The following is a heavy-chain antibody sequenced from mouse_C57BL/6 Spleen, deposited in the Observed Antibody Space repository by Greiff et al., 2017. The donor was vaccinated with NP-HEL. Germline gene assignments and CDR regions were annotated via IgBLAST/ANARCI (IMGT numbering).Heavy chain of an antibody. J-gene: IGHJ2*01. CDR3: ARSFITTGFDY. CDR2: IYPGDGDT. Sequence: VQLQQSGAELVKPGASVKISCKASGYAFSSYWMNWVKQRPGKGLEWIGQIYPGDGDTNYNGKFKGKATLTADKSSSTAYMQLSSLTSEDSAVYFCARSFITTGFDYWGQGTTLTVSS. D-gene: IGHD1-1*01. V-gene: IGHV1-80*01. CDR1: GYAFSSYW.